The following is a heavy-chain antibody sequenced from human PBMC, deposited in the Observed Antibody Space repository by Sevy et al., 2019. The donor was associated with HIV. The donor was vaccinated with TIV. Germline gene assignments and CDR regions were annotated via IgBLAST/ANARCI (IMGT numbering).Heavy chain of an antibody. CDR3: ARDAARVIVPTAGFDS. CDR1: GFTFRSFS. D-gene: IGHD6-13*01. Sequence: GGSLRLSCVASGFTFRSFSMHWVRQAPGKGLEWVAAIWYDGRTERYADSVQGRFTISRDNSKKTLDLQMNSLRDEDTAIYYCARDAARVIVPTAGFDSWGQGTLVTVS. CDR2: IWYDGRTE. V-gene: IGHV3-33*01. J-gene: IGHJ5*01.